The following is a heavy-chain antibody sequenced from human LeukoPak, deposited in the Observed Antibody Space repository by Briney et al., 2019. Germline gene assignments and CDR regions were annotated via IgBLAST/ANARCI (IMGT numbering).Heavy chain of an antibody. J-gene: IGHJ4*02. CDR2: IYSGGDT. CDR3: AKTGGPWD. CDR1: GFTFSSYA. V-gene: IGHV3-23*03. Sequence: GGSLRLSCAASGFTFSSYAMSWVRQAPGKGLEWVSVIYSGGDTYYTDSVKGRFTISRDSTKNTLFLQMNSLRADDTAVYYCAKTGGPWDWGQGTLVTVSS. D-gene: IGHD7-27*01.